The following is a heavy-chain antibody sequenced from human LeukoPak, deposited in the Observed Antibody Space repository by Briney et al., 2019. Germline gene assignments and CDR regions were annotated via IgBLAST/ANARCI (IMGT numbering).Heavy chain of an antibody. J-gene: IGHJ6*02. V-gene: IGHV3-23*01. CDR3: AKDSGSGWYQYGMDV. CDR1: GFTLSSYV. D-gene: IGHD6-19*01. CDR2: ISGSGGST. Sequence: QPGGSLRLSCAASGFTLSSYVMSWVRQAPGKGLEWVSGISGSGGSTNYADSVKGRFTISRDNSENTLYLQMNRLRVEDTAVYYCAKDSGSGWYQYGMDVWGQGTTVTVSS.